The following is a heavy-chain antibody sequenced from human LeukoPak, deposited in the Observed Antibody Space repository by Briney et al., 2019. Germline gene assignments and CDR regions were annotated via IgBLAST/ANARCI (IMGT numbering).Heavy chain of an antibody. CDR1: GGSISSGSYY. Sequence: SETLSLTCTVSGGSISSGSYYWGWIRQPPGKGLEWIGSFYYSGNTYYNPSLKSRATISVDTSKNQFSLKLSSVTAADTAVYYCARPYDSSGYPIPWALDYWGQGTLVTVSS. J-gene: IGHJ4*02. CDR3: ARPYDSSGYPIPWALDY. D-gene: IGHD3-22*01. V-gene: IGHV4-39*01. CDR2: FYYSGNT.